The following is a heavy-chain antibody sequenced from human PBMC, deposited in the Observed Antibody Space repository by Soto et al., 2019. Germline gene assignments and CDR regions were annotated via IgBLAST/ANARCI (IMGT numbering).Heavy chain of an antibody. Sequence: ATVKVCCKASGYTFTTFGISWVRQAPGQGLEWMGWISTQNGNTNIAQKFRDRIILTTDTPTSTAYMELRSLRSDDTAVYHCARGVRNILVRGGVMDVWGQGTTVTVSS. D-gene: IGHD3-10*01. V-gene: IGHV1-18*04. J-gene: IGHJ6*02. CDR2: ISTQNGNT. CDR1: GYTFTTFG. CDR3: ARGVRNILVRGGVMDV.